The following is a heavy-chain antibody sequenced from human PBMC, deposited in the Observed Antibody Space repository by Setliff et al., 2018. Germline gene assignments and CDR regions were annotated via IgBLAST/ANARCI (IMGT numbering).Heavy chain of an antibody. CDR3: ARGRNIAARLLES. V-gene: IGHV4-34*01. Sequence: SETLSLTCAAYGGTFSDYYWTWIRQPPGKGLEWVGEINHRGSTTYNPSLKSRVTISVDTSKDQFSLKVFSMTAADTAVYYCARGRNIAARLLESWGQGTLVTVSS. J-gene: IGHJ4*02. D-gene: IGHD6-6*01. CDR1: GGTFSDYY. CDR2: INHRGST.